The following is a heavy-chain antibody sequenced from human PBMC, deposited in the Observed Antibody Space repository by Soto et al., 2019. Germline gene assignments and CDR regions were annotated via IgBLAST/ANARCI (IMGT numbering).Heavy chain of an antibody. Sequence: QVQLVESGGGVVQPGRSLRLSCAASGFTFNNYGMHWVRQAPGKWLEWVALIWHDGSNKGYADSVKGRFTISRDNSKNTLNLQMNSLRVEDTAVYYCTRAAIRGELLDYWGQGTQVTVSS. V-gene: IGHV3-33*01. CDR1: GFTFNNYG. CDR2: IWHDGSNK. CDR3: TRAAIRGELLDY. J-gene: IGHJ4*02. D-gene: IGHD1-26*01.